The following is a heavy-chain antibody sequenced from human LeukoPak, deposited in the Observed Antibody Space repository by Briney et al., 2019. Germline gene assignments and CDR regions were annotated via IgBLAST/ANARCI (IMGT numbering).Heavy chain of an antibody. D-gene: IGHD3-10*01. Sequence: GASVKVSCKVSGYTLTELSMHWVRQAPGKGLEWMGGFDPEDGETIYAQKFQGRVTMTEDTSTDTAYMELSSLRSEDTAGYYCAGYYYGSGSWVYMDVWGKGTTVTVSS. CDR3: AGYYYGSGSWVYMDV. CDR1: GYTLTELS. V-gene: IGHV1-24*01. CDR2: FDPEDGET. J-gene: IGHJ6*03.